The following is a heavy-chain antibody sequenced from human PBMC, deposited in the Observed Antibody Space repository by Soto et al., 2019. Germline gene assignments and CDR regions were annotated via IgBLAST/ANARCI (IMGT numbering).Heavy chain of an antibody. CDR3: GRAHWGTDRYVLEPFDP. CDR2: TYYRSKWYS. V-gene: IGHV6-1*01. D-gene: IGHD1-1*01. J-gene: IGHJ5*02. Sequence: SQTLSLTCAISGDSVSSNSATWNWIRQSPSRGLEWLGRTYYRSKWYSDYAPSVKSRIAINPDTSKNQFSLHLNSVVPEDTAVYYCGRAHWGTDRYVLEPFDPWGQGTLVTVSS. CDR1: GDSVSSNSAT.